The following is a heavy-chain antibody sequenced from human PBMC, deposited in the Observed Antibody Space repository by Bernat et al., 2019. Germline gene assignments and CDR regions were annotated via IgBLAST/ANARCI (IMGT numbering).Heavy chain of an antibody. CDR2: ISSSSSYI. V-gene: IGHV3-21*01. Sequence: EVQLVESGGGLVKPGGSLRLSCAASGFTFSSYSMHWVRQAPGKGLEWVSSISSSSSYIYYADAVKGRFTISRDNAKNSLYLQMNSLRAEDTAVYYCARESSPTIWGSYRYNRNWFDAWGQGTLVTVSS. D-gene: IGHD3-16*02. CDR3: ARESSPTIWGSYRYNRNWFDA. CDR1: GFTFSSYS. J-gene: IGHJ5*02.